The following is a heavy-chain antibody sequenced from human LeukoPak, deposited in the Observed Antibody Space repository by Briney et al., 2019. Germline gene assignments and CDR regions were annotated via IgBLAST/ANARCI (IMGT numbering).Heavy chain of an antibody. CDR3: ASSREFGQLHY. CDR2: IYSGGSM. CDR1: GFTVGSNY. J-gene: IGHJ4*02. Sequence: GGSLRLSCAASGFTVGSNYMSWVRQAPGKGLEWVSVIYSGGSMYYADSVKGRFTMSRDCSKNTMYLQMNSLRAEDTAMYYCASSREFGQLHYWGQGTLVTVSS. V-gene: IGHV3-53*01. D-gene: IGHD2-21*01.